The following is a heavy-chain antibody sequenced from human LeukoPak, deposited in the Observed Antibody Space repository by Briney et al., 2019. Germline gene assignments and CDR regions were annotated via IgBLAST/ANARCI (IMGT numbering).Heavy chain of an antibody. J-gene: IGHJ6*04. D-gene: IGHD2-21*02. CDR2: IYHSGST. CDR1: GGSISSGGYY. CDR3: ARDLGGDYVDV. Sequence: SETLSLTCTVSGGSISSGGYYWSWIRQPPGKGLEWIGYIYHSGSTYYNPSLKSRVTISVDRSKNQFSLKLSSVTAADTAVYYCARDLGGDYVDVWGKGTTVTVSS. V-gene: IGHV4-30-2*01.